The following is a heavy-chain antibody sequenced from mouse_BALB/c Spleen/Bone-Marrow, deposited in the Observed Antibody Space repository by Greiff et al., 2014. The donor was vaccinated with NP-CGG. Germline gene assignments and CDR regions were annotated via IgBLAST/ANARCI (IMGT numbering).Heavy chain of an antibody. CDR1: GFTFSSFG. Sequence: VQLKESGGGLVQPGGSGKLSCAASGFTFSSFGMHWVRQAPEKGLEWVAYISSGSSTIYYADTVMGRFTISRDNSKNTLFLQMASLRSEDTAMYYCARSGSSSSDFDYWGQGTTLTVSS. CDR3: ARSGSSSSDFDY. CDR2: ISSGSSTI. D-gene: IGHD1-1*01. V-gene: IGHV5-17*02. J-gene: IGHJ2*01.